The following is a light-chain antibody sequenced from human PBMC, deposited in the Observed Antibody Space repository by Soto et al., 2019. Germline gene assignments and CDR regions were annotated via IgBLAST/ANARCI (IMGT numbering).Light chain of an antibody. Sequence: EIVLTQSPGTLSLSPGERTTLSCRASQCVSSNYLAWYQQRPGQAHRLLIYGASNRATGIPDRFSGSGSGTDFTLTISRLEPEDFAVYYCQQYGNSPYTFGQGTKLEIK. V-gene: IGKV3-20*01. CDR2: GAS. CDR1: QCVSSNY. CDR3: QQYGNSPYT. J-gene: IGKJ2*01.